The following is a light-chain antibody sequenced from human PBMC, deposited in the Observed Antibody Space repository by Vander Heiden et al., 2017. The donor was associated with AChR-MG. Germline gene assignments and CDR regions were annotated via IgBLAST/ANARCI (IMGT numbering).Light chain of an antibody. CDR2: LAS. CDR3: QQYYSTPPYT. V-gene: IGKV4-1*01. Sequence: DIVMTQSPDSLAVSLGERATINCKSSQSLLYSSNSLNYLAWYQQKPGQPPKLLVYLASTRESGVPDRFSGSGSGTNFTLTISSLQAEDVAVYYCQQYYSTPPYTFGQGTKLEIK. J-gene: IGKJ2*01. CDR1: QSLLYSSNSLNY.